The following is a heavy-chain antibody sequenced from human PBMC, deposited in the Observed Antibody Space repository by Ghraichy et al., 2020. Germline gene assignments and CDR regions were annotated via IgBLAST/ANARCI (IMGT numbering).Heavy chain of an antibody. J-gene: IGHJ6*02. D-gene: IGHD6-13*01. Sequence: GGSLRLSCAASGFTFNNYAMNWVRQAPGKGLEWVSTIRASGGSTYYADSVKGRFTVSRDNSENTVYLQMNSLRGEDTAVYYCAKAGGYSSSWTIDYYSFAMDGWGLGTTVTVSS. V-gene: IGHV3-23*01. CDR1: GFTFNNYA. CDR3: AKAGGYSSSWTIDYYSFAMDG. CDR2: IRASGGST.